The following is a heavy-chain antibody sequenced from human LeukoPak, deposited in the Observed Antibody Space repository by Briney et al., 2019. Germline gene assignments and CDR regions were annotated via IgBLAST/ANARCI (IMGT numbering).Heavy chain of an antibody. J-gene: IGHJ1*01. Sequence: GGSLRLSCAASGFTFSDHYMDWVRQAPGKGLEWVGRIRNKANSYTTEYAASVKGRFTISRDDSKNSLYLQMNSLKTEDTAVYYCARGDYCSSTSCYTTKYFQHWGQGTLVTVSS. D-gene: IGHD2-2*02. CDR3: ARGDYCSSTSCYTTKYFQH. CDR1: GFTFSDHY. CDR2: IRNKANSYTT. V-gene: IGHV3-72*01.